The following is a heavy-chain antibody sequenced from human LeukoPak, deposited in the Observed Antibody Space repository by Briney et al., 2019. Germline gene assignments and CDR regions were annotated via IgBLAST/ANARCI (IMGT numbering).Heavy chain of an antibody. V-gene: IGHV3-7*01. D-gene: IGHD5-12*01. Sequence: GGSLRLSCAASGFTFSGYWMSWVRQAPGKGLEWVANIKQDGSEKYYVDSVKGRFTISRDNAKNSLYLQMNSLRAEDTAVYYCASSRGWLTQGGDFDYWGQGTLVTVSS. CDR1: GFTFSGYW. CDR2: IKQDGSEK. J-gene: IGHJ4*02. CDR3: ASSRGWLTQGGDFDY.